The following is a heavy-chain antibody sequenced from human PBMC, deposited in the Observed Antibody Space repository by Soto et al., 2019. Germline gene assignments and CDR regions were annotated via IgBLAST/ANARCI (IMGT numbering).Heavy chain of an antibody. CDR2: ISGGGLTT. V-gene: IGHV3-23*01. Sequence: EVQLLESGGGLVQSGGSLRLSCEVSGFSFSDYAMTWVRQAPGKGLDWVATISGGGLTTYDADSVKGRFTISRDNFKNTLYLQMNSLSAEDTAVYFCAKRVTGYCSRTSCYFDQWGQGTLVTVSS. CDR1: GFSFSDYA. J-gene: IGHJ4*02. CDR3: AKRVTGYCSRTSCYFDQ. D-gene: IGHD2-2*01.